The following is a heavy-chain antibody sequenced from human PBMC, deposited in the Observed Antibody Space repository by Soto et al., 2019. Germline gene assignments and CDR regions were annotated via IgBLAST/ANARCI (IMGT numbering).Heavy chain of an antibody. CDR2: ISASGGAT. J-gene: IGHJ4*02. V-gene: IGHV3-23*01. D-gene: IGHD1-26*01. CDR1: RVTFTSYA. Sequence: XGSLRLSCVAARVTFTSYAMSWVRQAPGKGLEWVAAISASGGATIHADSVKGRLTISRDNSKNTLYLQMNSLRAEDTAVYYCAKDVEGGSLFRGAFDYWGQGTQVTVLL. CDR3: AKDVEGGSLFRGAFDY.